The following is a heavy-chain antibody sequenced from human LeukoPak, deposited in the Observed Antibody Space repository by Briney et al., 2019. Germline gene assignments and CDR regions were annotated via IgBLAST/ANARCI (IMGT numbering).Heavy chain of an antibody. V-gene: IGHV3-23*01. CDR2: ISGSGGST. Sequence: PGGSLRLSCAASGFTFSSYAMSWVRQAPGKGLEWVSTISGSGGSTYYADSVKGRFTISRDNSKNTLYLQMNSLRAEDTAVYYCAKAEGSYYGSKLGAFDIWGQGTMVTVSS. J-gene: IGHJ3*02. CDR3: AKAEGSYYGSKLGAFDI. D-gene: IGHD1-26*01. CDR1: GFTFSSYA.